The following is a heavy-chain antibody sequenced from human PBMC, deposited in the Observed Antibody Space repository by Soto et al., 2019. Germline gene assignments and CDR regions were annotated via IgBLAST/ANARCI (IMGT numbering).Heavy chain of an antibody. CDR3: ARDVTMVRGVTKGYYYYGMDV. J-gene: IGHJ6*02. CDR1: GGTFSSYA. V-gene: IGHV1-69*06. D-gene: IGHD3-10*01. Sequence: QVQLVQSGAEVKKPGSSVKVSCKASGGTFSSYAISWVRQAPGQGLEWMGGIIPIFGTANYAQKFQGRVTITADKSTSTACMELSSLRSEDTAVYYCARDVTMVRGVTKGYYYYGMDVWGQGTTVTVSS. CDR2: IIPIFGTA.